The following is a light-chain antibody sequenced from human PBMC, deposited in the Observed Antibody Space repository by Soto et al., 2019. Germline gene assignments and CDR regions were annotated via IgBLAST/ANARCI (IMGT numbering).Light chain of an antibody. CDR1: QSIVTY. Sequence: DIQMTQSPSSLSASVGDRFTIACRASQSIVTYLNWYLQKPGKAPKLLIYAASTLQSGVPSRFSGSGSGTDFTLTISSLQPEDFATYYCQQTYSALITFGQGTRLEIK. CDR2: AAS. CDR3: QQTYSALIT. V-gene: IGKV1-39*01. J-gene: IGKJ5*01.